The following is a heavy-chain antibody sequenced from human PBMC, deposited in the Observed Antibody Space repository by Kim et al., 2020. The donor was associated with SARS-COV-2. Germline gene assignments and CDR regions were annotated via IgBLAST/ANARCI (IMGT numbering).Heavy chain of an antibody. J-gene: IGHJ6*02. CDR1: GGSISSYY. CDR2: IYYSGST. V-gene: IGHV4-59*13. CDR3: ARASGSLLTYYYYYGMDV. Sequence: SETLSLTCTVSGGSISSYYWSWIRQPPGKGLEWIGYIYYSGSTNYNPSLKSRVTISVDTSKNQFSLKLSSVTAADTAVYYCARASGSLLTYYYYYGMDVWGQGTTVTVSS.